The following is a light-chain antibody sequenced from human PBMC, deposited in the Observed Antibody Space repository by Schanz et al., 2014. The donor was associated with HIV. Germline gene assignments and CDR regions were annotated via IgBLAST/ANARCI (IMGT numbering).Light chain of an antibody. CDR3: QHYGSSRWT. V-gene: IGKV3-20*01. CDR1: QSINNDY. J-gene: IGKJ1*01. CDR2: VAS. Sequence: IVLTQSPGTLSLSPGEKATLSCKASQSINNDYLAWYQQKPGQAPRLLIYVASIRASGVPERFSGSGSGTDFTLTISRLEPEDFAVYYCQHYGSSRWTFGQGTKVEIK.